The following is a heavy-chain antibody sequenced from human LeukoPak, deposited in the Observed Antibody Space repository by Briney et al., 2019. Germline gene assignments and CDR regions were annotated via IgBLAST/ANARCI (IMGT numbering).Heavy chain of an antibody. Sequence: GASVKVSCKVSGYTLTELSMHWVRQAPGKGLEWMGGFDPEDGETIYAQKFQGRVTMTEDTSTDTAYMELSSLRSEDTAVYYCATADYGDYFLRYWGQGTLVTVSS. CDR2: FDPEDGET. D-gene: IGHD4-17*01. CDR1: GYTLTELS. J-gene: IGHJ4*02. V-gene: IGHV1-24*01. CDR3: ATADYGDYFLRY.